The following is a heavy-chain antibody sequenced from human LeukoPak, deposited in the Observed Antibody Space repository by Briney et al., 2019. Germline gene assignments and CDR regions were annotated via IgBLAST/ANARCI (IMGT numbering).Heavy chain of an antibody. CDR1: GFTFSSYW. Sequence: PGGSLRLSCAASGFTFSSYWMHWVRQAPGKGPVWVSRIKSDGSSTSYADSVRGRFTISRDNAKNTVYLQMNSLRAEDTAVYYCARGVVTDDYWGQGTLVTVSS. CDR3: ARGVVTDDY. J-gene: IGHJ4*02. CDR2: IKSDGSST. D-gene: IGHD4-23*01. V-gene: IGHV3-74*01.